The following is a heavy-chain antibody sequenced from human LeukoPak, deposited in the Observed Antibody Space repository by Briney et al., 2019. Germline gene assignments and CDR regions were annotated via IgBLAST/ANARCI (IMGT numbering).Heavy chain of an antibody. Sequence: SETLSLTCSVSGGSVNTYYWSWIRQSAGKGLEWIGRISITEGTNYNPSLKSRVSMSVDASKNQVSLKLGSVTAADTAVYYCARLRRDINDWYADDCWGQGTLVTVCS. J-gene: IGHJ4*02. CDR2: ISITEGT. D-gene: IGHD6-19*01. CDR1: GGSVNTYY. V-gene: IGHV4-4*07. CDR3: ARLRRDINDWYADDC.